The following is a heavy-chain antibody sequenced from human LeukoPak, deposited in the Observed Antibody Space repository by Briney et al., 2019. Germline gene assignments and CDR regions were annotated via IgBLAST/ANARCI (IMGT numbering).Heavy chain of an antibody. Sequence: PSETLSLTCTVSGGSISSYYWSWIRQPPGKGLEWIGYIYYSGSTNYNPSLKSRVTISVDTSKNQFSLKLSSVTVADTAVYYCARANWYFDYWGQGTLVTVSS. CDR1: GGSISSYY. J-gene: IGHJ4*02. V-gene: IGHV4-59*01. CDR2: IYYSGST. CDR3: ARANWYFDY. D-gene: IGHD1-1*01.